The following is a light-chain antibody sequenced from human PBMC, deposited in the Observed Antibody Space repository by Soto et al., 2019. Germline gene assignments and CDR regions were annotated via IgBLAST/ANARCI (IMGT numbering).Light chain of an antibody. CDR2: DNS. CDR3: QSYDSSLSGSV. J-gene: IGLJ2*01. CDR1: SSNIGAGYD. V-gene: IGLV1-40*01. Sequence: QSALTQPPSVSGAPGQRVTISCTGSSSNIGAGYDVHWYQQLPGTAPKLLMYDNSNRPSGVPDRFSGSKSGTSASLAITGLQAEDEADYYCQSYDSSLSGSVFGGGTKVTVL.